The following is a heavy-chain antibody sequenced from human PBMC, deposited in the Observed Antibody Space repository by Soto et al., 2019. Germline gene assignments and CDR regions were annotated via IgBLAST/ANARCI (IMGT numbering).Heavy chain of an antibody. J-gene: IGHJ2*01. CDR3: ARDRESSSGWYSGYFDL. D-gene: IGHD6-19*01. Sequence: GGSLRLSCAASGFTFSSYAMSWVRQAPGKGLEWVSAIGGRGDTTYYADSVKGRFTISRDNSKNTLYLQMNSLRDEDTAVYYCARDRESSSGWYSGYFDLWGRGTLVTVSS. V-gene: IGHV3-23*01. CDR2: IGGRGDTT. CDR1: GFTFSSYA.